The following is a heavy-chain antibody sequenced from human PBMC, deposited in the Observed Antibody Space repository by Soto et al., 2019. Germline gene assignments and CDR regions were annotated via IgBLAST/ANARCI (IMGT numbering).Heavy chain of an antibody. Sequence: GGSLRLSCAASGFTFSSYGTHWVRQAPGKGLEWVAVIWYDGSNKYYADSVKGRFTISRDNSKNTLYLQMNSLRAEDTAVYYCAREGWLVHGGDYYYYGMDVWGQGTTVTVSS. D-gene: IGHD6-19*01. CDR3: AREGWLVHGGDYYYYGMDV. CDR2: IWYDGSNK. CDR1: GFTFSSYG. J-gene: IGHJ6*02. V-gene: IGHV3-33*01.